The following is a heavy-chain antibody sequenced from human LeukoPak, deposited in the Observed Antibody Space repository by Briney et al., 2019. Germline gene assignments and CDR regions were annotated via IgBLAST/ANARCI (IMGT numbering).Heavy chain of an antibody. D-gene: IGHD7-27*01. Sequence: GWSLRLSCAASGFTFSSYSMNWVRQAPGKGLEWVSSISSSSSYIYYADSVKGRFTISRDNAKNSLYLQMNSLRAEDTAVYYCARGASNWGSDWFDPWGQGTLVTVSS. V-gene: IGHV3-21*01. CDR1: GFTFSSYS. J-gene: IGHJ5*02. CDR3: ARGASNWGSDWFDP. CDR2: ISSSSSYI.